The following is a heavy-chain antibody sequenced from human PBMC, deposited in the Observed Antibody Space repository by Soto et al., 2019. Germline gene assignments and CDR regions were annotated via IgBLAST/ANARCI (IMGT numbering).Heavy chain of an antibody. CDR1: GFAFTNYG. CDR3: ARDVAMPSGLGLGY. V-gene: IGHV3-30*03. CDR2: VSNDGSRK. J-gene: IGHJ4*02. Sequence: QVQVVESGGGVVQPGRSLRLSCAASGFAFTNYGMHWVRQAPGKGLERVAFVSNDGSRKYYADSVKGRFTISRDNSENRIYLQMTSLRREDTAVFYCARDVAMPSGLGLGYWGQGALVTVSS. D-gene: IGHD6-25*01.